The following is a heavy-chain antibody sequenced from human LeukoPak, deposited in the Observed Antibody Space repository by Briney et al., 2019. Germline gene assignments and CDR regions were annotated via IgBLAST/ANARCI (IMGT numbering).Heavy chain of an antibody. D-gene: IGHD5-18*01. V-gene: IGHV3-21*01. J-gene: IGHJ4*02. CDR1: GFTFSSYA. CDR2: ISSSSSYI. CDR3: AREGGLQLWGFGY. Sequence: GGSLRLSCAASGFTFSSYAMSWVRQAPGKGLGWVSSISSSSSYIYYADSVKGRFTISRDSAKNSLYLQMNSLRAEDTAVYYCAREGGLQLWGFGYWGQGTLVTVSS.